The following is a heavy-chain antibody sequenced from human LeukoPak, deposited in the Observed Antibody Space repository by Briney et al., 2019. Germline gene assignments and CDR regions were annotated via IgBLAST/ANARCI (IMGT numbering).Heavy chain of an antibody. J-gene: IGHJ4*02. D-gene: IGHD4/OR15-4a*01. CDR2: IKSKTDGAIT. CDR3: AKVGAKYPFEY. Sequence: PGGSLRLSCAASGFTFNHAWMAWVRQAPGKGLEWVGRIKSKTDGAITDYAAPVKGRFTISRDDSKNTVYLQLNSLKTEDTAVYYCAKVGAKYPFEYWGQGTLVTVSS. V-gene: IGHV3-15*01. CDR1: GFTFNHAW.